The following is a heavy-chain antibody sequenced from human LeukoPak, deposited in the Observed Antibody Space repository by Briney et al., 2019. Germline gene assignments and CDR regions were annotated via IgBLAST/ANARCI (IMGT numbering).Heavy chain of an antibody. CDR3: ARPATPGGLYFFDY. D-gene: IGHD2-2*01. CDR2: IIPIFGTA. CDR1: GGTFSSYA. Sequence: ASVKVSCKASGGTFSSYAISWVRQAPGQGLGWMGGIIPIFGTANYAQKFQGRVTITADKSTSTAYMELSSLRSEDTAVYYCARPATPGGLYFFDYWGQGTLVTVSS. J-gene: IGHJ4*02. V-gene: IGHV1-69*06.